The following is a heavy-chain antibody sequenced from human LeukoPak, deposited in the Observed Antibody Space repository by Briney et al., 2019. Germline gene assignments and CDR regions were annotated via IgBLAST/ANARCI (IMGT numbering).Heavy chain of an antibody. V-gene: IGHV3-30*02. Sequence: GGSLRLSCAASGFTFSSYAMHWVRQAPGKGLEWVAFIRYDGSNKYYADSVKGRFTISRDNSKNTLYLQMNSLRAEDTAVYYCAKDLRGYDFWSGYYDYWGQGTLVTVSS. CDR1: GFTFSSYA. D-gene: IGHD3-3*01. CDR2: IRYDGSNK. CDR3: AKDLRGYDFWSGYYDY. J-gene: IGHJ4*02.